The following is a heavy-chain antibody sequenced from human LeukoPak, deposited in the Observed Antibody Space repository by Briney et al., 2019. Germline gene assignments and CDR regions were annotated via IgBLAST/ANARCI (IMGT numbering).Heavy chain of an antibody. V-gene: IGHV3-30-3*01. CDR1: GFTFRSYA. Sequence: GRSLRLSCAASGFTFRSYAMHWVRQAPGKGLEWVAVISYDGSNKYYADSVKGRFTISGDNSQNMLYLQMNSLRTEDTAVYYCARPPGEILEWLSPPDYWGQGTLVTVSS. D-gene: IGHD3-3*01. CDR2: ISYDGSNK. J-gene: IGHJ4*02. CDR3: ARPPGEILEWLSPPDY.